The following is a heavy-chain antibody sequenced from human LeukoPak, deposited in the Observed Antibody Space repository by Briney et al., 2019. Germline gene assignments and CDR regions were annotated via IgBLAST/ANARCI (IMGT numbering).Heavy chain of an antibody. V-gene: IGHV4-4*07. D-gene: IGHD1-1*01. CDR1: GGSISSYY. CDR3: ARDRTPYNWKAFDI. J-gene: IGHJ3*02. Sequence: PSETLSLTCTVSGGSISSYYWSWIRQPAGKGLEWIGRIYTSGSANYNPSLKSRDTMSVDTSKNQFSLKLSSVTAADTAVYYCARDRTPYNWKAFDIWGQGTMVTVSS. CDR2: IYTSGSA.